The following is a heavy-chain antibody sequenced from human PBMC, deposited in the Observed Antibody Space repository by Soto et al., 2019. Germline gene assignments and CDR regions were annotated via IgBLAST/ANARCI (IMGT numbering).Heavy chain of an antibody. J-gene: IGHJ4*02. CDR2: INAGNGNT. CDR3: ARGWGVIATAGSRLDF. V-gene: IGHV1-3*01. D-gene: IGHD6-13*01. CDR1: GYSFTNYA. Sequence: ASVKVSCKTSGYSFTNYATHWVRQAPGQRLEWMGWINAGNGNTKYSQKFQGRVTITRDTSANTAYIDLSSLTFEDTAVYYCARGWGVIATAGSRLDFWGQGVLVTVSS.